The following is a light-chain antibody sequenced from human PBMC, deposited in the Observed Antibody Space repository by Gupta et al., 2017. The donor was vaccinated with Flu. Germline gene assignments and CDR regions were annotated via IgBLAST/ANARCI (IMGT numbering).Light chain of an antibody. CDR1: QPIRSY. CDR2: GAS. Sequence: DIQMTQSPSSLSASVGDRLTITCRASQPIRSYLNWYQQRPGKPPKLLIYGASTLHSGVPSRFSGSGLGTDFTLTITSLQPEDFATYYCQQTSSAPRTFGQGTKVEIK. CDR3: QQTSSAPRT. J-gene: IGKJ1*01. V-gene: IGKV1-39*01.